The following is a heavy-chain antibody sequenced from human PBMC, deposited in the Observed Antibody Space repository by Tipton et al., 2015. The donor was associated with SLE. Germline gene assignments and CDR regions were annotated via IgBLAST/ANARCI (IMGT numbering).Heavy chain of an antibody. Sequence: LSLTCTVSGGSISSYYWSWIRQPPGKGLEWIGYIYYSGSTNYNPSLKSRVTISVDTSKNQFSLKLSSVTAADTAVYYCAGGQLERRRFGYWGQGTLVTVSS. V-gene: IGHV4-59*01. CDR3: AGGQLERRRFGY. CDR2: IYYSGST. D-gene: IGHD1-1*01. J-gene: IGHJ4*02. CDR1: GGSISSYY.